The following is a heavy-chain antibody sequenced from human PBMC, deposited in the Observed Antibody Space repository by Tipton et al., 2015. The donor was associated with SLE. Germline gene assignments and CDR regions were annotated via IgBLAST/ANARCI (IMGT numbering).Heavy chain of an antibody. Sequence: QSGAEVKKPGASVKVSCKASGYTFTTFDITWVRQAPGQGLEWMGWISAYNGNTNYGHGRVTLTTDTSTSTAYMELWSLTPDDTAVYYCARAGGSGGSCAYWGQGTLVTVSS. CDR3: ARAGGSGGSCAY. CDR2: ISAYNGNT. V-gene: IGHV1-18*01. CDR1: GYTFTTFD. J-gene: IGHJ4*02. D-gene: IGHD2-15*01.